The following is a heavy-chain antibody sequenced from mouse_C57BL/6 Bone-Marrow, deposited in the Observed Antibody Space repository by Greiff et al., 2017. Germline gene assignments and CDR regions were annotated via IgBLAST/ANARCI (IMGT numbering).Heavy chain of an antibody. Sequence: QVQLQQPGAELVKPGASVKLSCKASGYTFTSYWMHWVKQRPGQGLEWIGMIHPNSGSTNYNEKFKSKATLTVDKSSSTAYMQLSSLTSEGSAVYYYTKPIYGNPAWFAYWGQGTLVTVSA. CDR2: IHPNSGST. D-gene: IGHD2-1*01. V-gene: IGHV1-64*01. CDR3: TKPIYGNPAWFAY. J-gene: IGHJ3*01. CDR1: GYTFTSYW.